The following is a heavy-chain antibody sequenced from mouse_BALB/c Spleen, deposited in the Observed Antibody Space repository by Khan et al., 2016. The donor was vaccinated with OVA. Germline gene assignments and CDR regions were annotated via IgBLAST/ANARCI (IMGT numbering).Heavy chain of an antibody. CDR3: ARRGYEYGRGALFAY. V-gene: IGHV2-2*02. D-gene: IGHD2-4*01. CDR1: GFSLTNYS. CDR2: IWSAGST. J-gene: IGHJ3*01. Sequence: QVQLKESGPGLVQPSQSLSITCTVSGFSLTNYSVHWVRQSPGKGLEWLGVIWSAGSTDYNAAFISSLTIRKYNSRSPVFFKMKRRKPNDTAIYYCARRGYEYGRGALFAYWGQGTLVNVSA.